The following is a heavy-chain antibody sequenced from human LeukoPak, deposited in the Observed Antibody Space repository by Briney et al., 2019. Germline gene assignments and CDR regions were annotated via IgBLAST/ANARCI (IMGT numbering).Heavy chain of an antibody. D-gene: IGHD1-20*01. CDR3: ASLTGTTRGGYYYYYGMDV. CDR2: IIPIFGTA. V-gene: IGHV1-69*13. Sequence: SVKLSCTASGGTFSSYAISWVRQAPGQGLEWMGGIIPIFGTANYAQKFQGRVTITADESTSTAYMELSSLRSEDTAVYYCASLTGTTRGGYYYYYGMDVWGKGTTVTASS. CDR1: GGTFSSYA. J-gene: IGHJ6*04.